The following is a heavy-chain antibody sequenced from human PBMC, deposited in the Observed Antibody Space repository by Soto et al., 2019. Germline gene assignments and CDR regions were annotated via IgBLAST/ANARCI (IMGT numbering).Heavy chain of an antibody. CDR1: GFTFSSYG. CDR2: IWYDGSNK. D-gene: IGHD2-2*01. CDR3: ARVLRGVPASRDYYGMDV. J-gene: IGHJ6*02. V-gene: IGHV3-33*01. Sequence: QVQLVESGGGVVQPGRSLRLSCAASGFTFSSYGMHWVRQAPGKGLEWVAVIWYDGSNKYYADSVKGRFTISRDNSKNTLYLQMNSLRAEDTAVYYCARVLRGVPASRDYYGMDVWGQGTTVTVSS.